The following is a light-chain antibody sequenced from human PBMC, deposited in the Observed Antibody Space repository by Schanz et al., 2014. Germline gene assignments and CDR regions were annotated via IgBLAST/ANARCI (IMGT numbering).Light chain of an antibody. J-gene: IGKJ1*01. Sequence: DIQMTQSPSSLSASVGDRVTITCQASQDISNYLNWYQQKPGKAPKLLIYDASNLETGVPSRFSGSGSGTDFTLTIYGLQSEDFGTYYCQQSYTFPRTFGQGTKVEIK. CDR1: QDISNY. CDR2: DAS. V-gene: IGKV1-33*01. CDR3: QQSYTFPRT.